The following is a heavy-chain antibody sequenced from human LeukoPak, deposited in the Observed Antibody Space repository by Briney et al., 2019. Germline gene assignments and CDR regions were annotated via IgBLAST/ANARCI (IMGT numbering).Heavy chain of an antibody. J-gene: IGHJ4*02. CDR2: INDNSGGT. Sequence: ASVKVSCKASAYTFTDYYMHWFRQAPEQGLEWMGWINDNSGGTKYAQKSQDRVTLTRDTSISTAYLELSRLTSDDTAVYYCVRDKAAATGLSLDYWGQGTLVTVSS. D-gene: IGHD6-13*01. V-gene: IGHV1-2*02. CDR1: AYTFTDYY. CDR3: VRDKAAATGLSLDY.